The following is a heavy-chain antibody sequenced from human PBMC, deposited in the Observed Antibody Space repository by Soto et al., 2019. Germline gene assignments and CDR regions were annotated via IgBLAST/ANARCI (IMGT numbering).Heavy chain of an antibody. CDR2: IFANGHT. D-gene: IGHD6-13*01. Sequence: SETLSLTCVVSGGSISEKYWNWVRQPPGKGLEWIGLIFANGHTDYNPSLKSRVTMSVDASKNQFSLRLTSMTAADTAVYYCVASLAASGLNWLDPWGRGTLVTVSS. CDR3: VASLAASGLNWLDP. CDR1: GGSISEKY. J-gene: IGHJ5*02. V-gene: IGHV4-4*07.